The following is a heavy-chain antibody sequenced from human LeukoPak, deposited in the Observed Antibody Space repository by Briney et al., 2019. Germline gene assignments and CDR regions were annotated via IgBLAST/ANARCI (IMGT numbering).Heavy chain of an antibody. CDR3: ARARQDWQQLVLDIYYGMDV. J-gene: IGHJ6*02. D-gene: IGHD6-13*01. CDR2: ISYDGSNK. CDR1: GFTLSSYA. V-gene: IGHV3-30-3*01. Sequence: QPGRSLRLSCAASGFTLSSYAMHWVRQAPGKGLEWVAVISYDGSNKYYADSVKGRFTISRDNSKNTLYLQMNSLRAEDTAVYYCARARQDWQQLVLDIYYGMDVWGQGTTVTVSS.